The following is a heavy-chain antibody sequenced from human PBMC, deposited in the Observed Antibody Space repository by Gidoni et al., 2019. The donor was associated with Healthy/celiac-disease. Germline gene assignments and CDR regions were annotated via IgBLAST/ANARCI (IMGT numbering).Heavy chain of an antibody. CDR1: GFTFSGSA. CDR3: TRRWDRNDAFDI. V-gene: IGHV3-73*02. Sequence: EVQLVESGGGLVQPGGSLTLSRAPSGFTFSGSAMHWVRQASGKGLEWVGRIRSKANSYATAYAASVKGRFTISRDDSKNTAYLQMNSLKTEDTAVYYCTRRWDRNDAFDIWGQGTMVTVSS. CDR2: IRSKANSYAT. J-gene: IGHJ3*02. D-gene: IGHD1-26*01.